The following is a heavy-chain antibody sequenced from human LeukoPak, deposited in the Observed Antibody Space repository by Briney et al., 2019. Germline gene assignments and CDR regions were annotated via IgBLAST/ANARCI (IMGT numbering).Heavy chain of an antibody. J-gene: IGHJ4*02. D-gene: IGHD2/OR15-2a*01. CDR3: ARGTSKNN. CDR1: GGSFSGYY. V-gene: IGHV4-34*01. Sequence: KPSETLSLTCAVYGGSFSGYYWSWIRQPPGKGLEWIGEINHSGSTNYNPFLKSRVTISVDTSKNQFSLKLSSVTAADTAVYYCARGTSKNNWGQGTLVTVSS. CDR2: INHSGST.